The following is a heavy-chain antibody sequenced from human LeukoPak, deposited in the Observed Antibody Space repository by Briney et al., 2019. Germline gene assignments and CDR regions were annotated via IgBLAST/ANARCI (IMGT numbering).Heavy chain of an antibody. V-gene: IGHV4-38-2*02. CDR3: ARVYWVYYFDY. J-gene: IGHJ4*02. Sequence: SETLSLTXTVSGYSISSGYYWGWIRQPPGKWLEWIGSIYHSGSTYYNPSLKSRVTISVDTSKNQFSLKLSSVTAADTAVYYCARVYWVYYFDYWGQGTLVTVSS. CDR2: IYHSGST. D-gene: IGHD2-8*02. CDR1: GYSISSGYY.